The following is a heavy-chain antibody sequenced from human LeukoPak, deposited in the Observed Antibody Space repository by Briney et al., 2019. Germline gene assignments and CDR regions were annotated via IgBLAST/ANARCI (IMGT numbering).Heavy chain of an antibody. CDR2: IYPGDSDT. J-gene: IGHJ3*02. V-gene: IGHV5-51*01. CDR1: GYSFTSYW. Sequence: GESLKISCKGSGYSFTSYWIGWVRQMPGKGLEWMGIIYPGDSDTRYSPSFQGQVTISADKSISTAYLQWSSLKASDTAMYYCASYAYGGLRGSGRLPYDAFDIWGQGTMVTVSS. CDR3: ASYAYGGLRGSGRLPYDAFDI. D-gene: IGHD3-10*01.